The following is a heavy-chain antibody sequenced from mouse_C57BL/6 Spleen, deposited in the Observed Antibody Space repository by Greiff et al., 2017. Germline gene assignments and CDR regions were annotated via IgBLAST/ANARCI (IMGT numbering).Heavy chain of an antibody. Sequence: HVQLKQPGAELVKPGASVKVSCKASGYTFTSYWMHWVKQRPGQGLEWIGRIHPSDSDTNYNQKFKGKATLTVDKSSSTAYMQLSSLTSEDSAVYYCATPPLYSNLFAYWGQGTLVTVSA. CDR1: GYTFTSYW. V-gene: IGHV1-74*01. CDR3: ATPPLYSNLFAY. D-gene: IGHD2-5*01. CDR2: IHPSDSDT. J-gene: IGHJ3*01.